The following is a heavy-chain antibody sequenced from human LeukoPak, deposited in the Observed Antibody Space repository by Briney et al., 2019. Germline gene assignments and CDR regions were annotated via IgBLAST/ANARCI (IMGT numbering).Heavy chain of an antibody. CDR2: INPSGGST. CDR1: GYTFTSYY. D-gene: IGHD5-24*01. Sequence: ASVKVSCKASGYTFTSYYMHWVRQAPGQGLEWMGIINPSGGSTSYAQKFQGRVTMTRDMSTSTVYMELSSLRSEDTAVYYCALLEMATRDYWGQGTLVTVPS. CDR3: ALLEMATRDY. V-gene: IGHV1-46*01. J-gene: IGHJ4*02.